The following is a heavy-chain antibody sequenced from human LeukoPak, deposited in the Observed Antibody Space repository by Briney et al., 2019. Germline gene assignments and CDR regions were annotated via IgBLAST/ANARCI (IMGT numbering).Heavy chain of an antibody. D-gene: IGHD5-12*01. CDR1: GFTFSSYG. Sequence: PGGSLRLSCAASGFTFSSYGMHWVRQAPGKGLEWVAVIWYDGSNKYYADSVKGRFTISRDNSKNTLYLRMNSLRAEDTAVYYCAREIALAATTRFYYYYGMDVWGQGTTVTVSS. CDR3: AREIALAATTRFYYYYGMDV. J-gene: IGHJ6*02. V-gene: IGHV3-33*01. CDR2: IWYDGSNK.